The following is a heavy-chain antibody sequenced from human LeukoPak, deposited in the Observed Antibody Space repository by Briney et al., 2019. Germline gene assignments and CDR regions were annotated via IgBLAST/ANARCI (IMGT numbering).Heavy chain of an antibody. V-gene: IGHV1-2*02. CDR1: GYTFTSYD. Sequence: ASVKVSCKASGYTFTSYDINWVRQAPGQGLEWMGWINPNLDVTNYAQKFQGRVTMTRDTSISTAYMELSRLRSDDTAVYYCARNRSFDYWGQGSLVTVSS. CDR3: ARNRSFDY. J-gene: IGHJ4*02. CDR2: INPNLDVT.